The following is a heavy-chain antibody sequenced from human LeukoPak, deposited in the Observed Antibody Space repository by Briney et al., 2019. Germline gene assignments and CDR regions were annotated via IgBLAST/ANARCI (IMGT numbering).Heavy chain of an antibody. CDR2: IRYDGSNK. CDR3: AKDIDVVGSLDY. Sequence: GGSLRLSCAASGFTFSSYGMHWVRQAPGKGLEWVAFIRYDGSNKYYADSVKGRFTISRDNSKNTLYLQMHSLRAEDTAVYYCAKDIDVVGSLDYWGQGTLVTVSS. J-gene: IGHJ4*02. CDR1: GFTFSSYG. V-gene: IGHV3-30*02. D-gene: IGHD2-15*01.